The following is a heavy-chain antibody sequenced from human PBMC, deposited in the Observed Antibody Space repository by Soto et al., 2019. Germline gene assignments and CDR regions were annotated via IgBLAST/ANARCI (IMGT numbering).Heavy chain of an antibody. D-gene: IGHD2-8*01. CDR3: VHTSYATSSRPFDP. CDR2: IYWDDDE. J-gene: IGHJ5*02. CDR1: GFSLTTSGVG. Sequence: SGPTLVNPTQTLTLTCTFSGFSLTTSGVGVAWIRQAPGKGLEWLGVIYWDDDERYSPSLESRLTITKDTSKNQVVLSLTNMDPVDTATYHCVHTSYATSSRPFDPWGQGTLVTVSS. V-gene: IGHV2-5*02.